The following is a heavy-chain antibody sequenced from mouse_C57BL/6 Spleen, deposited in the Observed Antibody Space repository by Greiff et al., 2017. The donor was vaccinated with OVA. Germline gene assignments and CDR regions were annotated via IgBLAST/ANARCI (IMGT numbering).Heavy chain of an antibody. CDR3: ARGDDYDVWAMDY. D-gene: IGHD2-4*01. CDR2: IYPGDGDT. V-gene: IGHV1-80*01. J-gene: IGHJ4*01. CDR1: GYAFSSYW. Sequence: QVQLQQSGAELVKPGASVKISCKASGYAFSSYWMNWVKQRPGKGLEWIGQIYPGDGDTNYNGKFKGKATLTADKSSSTAYMQLSSLTSEDSAVYFCARGDDYDVWAMDYWGQGTSVTVSS.